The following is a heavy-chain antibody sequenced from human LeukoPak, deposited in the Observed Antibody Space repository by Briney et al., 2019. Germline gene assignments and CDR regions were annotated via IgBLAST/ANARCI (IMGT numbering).Heavy chain of an antibody. CDR3: ARGSYSFDSSSSPLGPLFDF. Sequence: SETLSLTCSVSGGSISGYYWNWIRLPPGKGLEWIGYIYYTGSANYNPSLQSRVTISGDTSKKQFSLKLTSLTAADTAVYYCARGSYSFDSSSSPLGPLFDFWGQGTLVTVSS. J-gene: IGHJ4*02. CDR1: GGSISGYY. V-gene: IGHV4-59*01. D-gene: IGHD3-22*01. CDR2: IYYTGSA.